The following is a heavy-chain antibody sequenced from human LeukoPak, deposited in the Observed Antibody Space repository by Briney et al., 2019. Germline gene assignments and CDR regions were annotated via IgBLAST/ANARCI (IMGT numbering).Heavy chain of an antibody. CDR2: IYYSGST. D-gene: IGHD1-26*01. V-gene: IGHV4-59*01. J-gene: IGHJ4*02. CDR1: GGSISSYY. CDR3: ARLAGSTLGVPGLLDY. Sequence: PSETLSLTCTVSGGSISSYYWSWIRQPPGKGLEWIGYIYYSGSTNYNPSLKSRVTISVDTSKNQFSLKLSSVTAADTAVYYCARLAGSTLGVPGLLDYWGQGTLVTVST.